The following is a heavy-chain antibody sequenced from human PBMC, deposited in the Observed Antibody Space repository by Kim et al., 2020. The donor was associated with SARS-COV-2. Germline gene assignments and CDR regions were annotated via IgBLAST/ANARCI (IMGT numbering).Heavy chain of an antibody. V-gene: IGHV4-34*01. Sequence: SETLSLTCAVYGGSFSGYYWSWIRQPPGKGLEWIGEINHSGSTNYNPSLKSRVTISVDTSKNQFSLKLSSVTAADTAVYYCARGLGASSGWYHRNSAFD. CDR1: GGSFSGYY. J-gene: IGHJ3*02. D-gene: IGHD6-19*01. CDR3: ARGLGASSGWYHRNSAFD. CDR2: INHSGST.